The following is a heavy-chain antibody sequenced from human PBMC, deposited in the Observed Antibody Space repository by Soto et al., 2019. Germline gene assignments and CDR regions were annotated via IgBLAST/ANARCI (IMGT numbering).Heavy chain of an antibody. CDR2: ISYDGILK. J-gene: IGHJ6*02. V-gene: IGHV3-30*18. Sequence: GGSLRLSCAASGFTFSDFGMHWVRQAPGKGLEWVAIISYDGILKYYADSVKGRFTISRDTSKGAVYLQMNSLTPEDTAVYYCAKDFKVSGGHYGSLNYYYGMDVWGQGTTVTVSS. D-gene: IGHD3-10*01. CDR1: GFTFSDFG. CDR3: AKDFKVSGGHYGSLNYYYGMDV.